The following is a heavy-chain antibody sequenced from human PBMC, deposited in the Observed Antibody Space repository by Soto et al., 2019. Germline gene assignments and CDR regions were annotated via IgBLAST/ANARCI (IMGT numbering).Heavy chain of an antibody. CDR3: AKARCTSSTCYVPDS. J-gene: IGHJ5*01. CDR2: IWYDGSNK. CDR1: GFTFSSYG. V-gene: IGHV3-33*06. D-gene: IGHD2-8*01. Sequence: GGSLRLSCAASGFTFSSYGMHWVRQAPGKGLEWVAVIWYDGSNKYYADSVKGRFTISRDNSKNTLYLQMNSLRAEDTAVYYCAKARCTSSTCYVPDSWGQGTLVTVSS.